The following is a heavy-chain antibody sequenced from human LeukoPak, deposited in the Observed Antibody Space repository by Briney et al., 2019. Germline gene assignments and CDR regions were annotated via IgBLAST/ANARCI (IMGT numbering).Heavy chain of an antibody. CDR3: ARDLTSTSNWEFDY. V-gene: IGHV1-2*04. Sequence: ASVKVSCKASGYTFADYFIHWVRQAPGQGLEWMGRINLYTGGAEYAPKFQGWVTMTRDTSISTAYVGVNRLISDDTAVYYCARDLTSTSNWEFDYWGQGTLVIVSS. J-gene: IGHJ4*02. CDR2: INLYTGGA. D-gene: IGHD1-26*01. CDR1: GYTFADYF.